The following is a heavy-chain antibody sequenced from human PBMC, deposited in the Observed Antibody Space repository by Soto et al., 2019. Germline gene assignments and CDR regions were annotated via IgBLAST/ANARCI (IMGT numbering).Heavy chain of an antibody. D-gene: IGHD6-19*01. J-gene: IGHJ4*02. CDR2: INPNSGGT. CDR3: AGNSSGWTDIDY. Sequence: ASVKGSCKAAGYTFTGYYMHWVRQAPGQGLEWMGWINPNSGGTNYAQKFQGRVTMTRDTSTSTAYMELSSLRSDDTAVYYCAGNSSGWTDIDYWGQGTLVTVSS. V-gene: IGHV1-2*02. CDR1: GYTFTGYY.